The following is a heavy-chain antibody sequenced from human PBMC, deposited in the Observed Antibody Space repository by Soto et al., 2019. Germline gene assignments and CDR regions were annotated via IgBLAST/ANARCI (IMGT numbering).Heavy chain of an antibody. Sequence: EVQLVESGGGSVQPGESLRLSCAASGFTFSDYWIHWVRQAPGKGLVWVSRIKFDGSSANYADSVKGRFTISRDNAKDTVYLQMNSLGAEDTAVYYCARGVRGHYGFDVWGQGTMVTVSS. D-gene: IGHD3-10*01. CDR3: ARGVRGHYGFDV. CDR2: IKFDGSSA. J-gene: IGHJ3*01. CDR1: GFTFSDYW. V-gene: IGHV3-74*01.